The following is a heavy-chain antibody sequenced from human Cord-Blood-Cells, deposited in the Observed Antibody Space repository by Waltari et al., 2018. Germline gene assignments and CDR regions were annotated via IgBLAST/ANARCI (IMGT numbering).Heavy chain of an antibody. Sequence: QVQLVQSGAEVKKPGASVKVSCKASEYTFTGYSMHWVRQAPGQGLEWMGWINPNSGGTNYAQKFQGWVTMTRDTSISTAYMELSRLRSDDTAVYYCARESHSSGYYFDYWGQGTLVTVSS. CDR2: INPNSGGT. CDR1: EYTFTGYS. V-gene: IGHV1-2*04. J-gene: IGHJ4*02. D-gene: IGHD3-22*01. CDR3: ARESHSSGYYFDY.